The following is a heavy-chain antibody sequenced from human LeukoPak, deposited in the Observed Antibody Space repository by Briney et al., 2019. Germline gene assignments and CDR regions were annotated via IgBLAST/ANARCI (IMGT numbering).Heavy chain of an antibody. J-gene: IGHJ4*02. Sequence: ASVKVSCKASGYTFTSYGISWVRQAPGQGLEWMGWISAYNGNTNYAQKLQGRVTMTTDTSTSTVYMELRSLRSDDTAVYYCARLYSSGWPDYWGQGTLVTVSS. CDR3: ARLYSSGWPDY. CDR1: GYTFTSYG. V-gene: IGHV1-18*01. D-gene: IGHD6-19*01. CDR2: ISAYNGNT.